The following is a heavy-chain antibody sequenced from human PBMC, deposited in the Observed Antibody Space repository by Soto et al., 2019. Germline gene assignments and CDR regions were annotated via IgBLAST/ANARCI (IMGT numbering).Heavy chain of an antibody. Sequence: QITLKESGPTLVKPTQTLTLTCTFSGFSLSTTGMGVGWIRQPPGKALEWLALIYWDGEKRYSPSLKSRLTITKDTSKNQVVLTMTNMDPVDTATYYCAHRPWYAFEPWGQGTLVTVSS. CDR3: AHRPWYAFEP. V-gene: IGHV2-5*02. CDR1: GFSLSTTGMG. J-gene: IGHJ5*02. CDR2: IYWDGEK. D-gene: IGHD6-13*01.